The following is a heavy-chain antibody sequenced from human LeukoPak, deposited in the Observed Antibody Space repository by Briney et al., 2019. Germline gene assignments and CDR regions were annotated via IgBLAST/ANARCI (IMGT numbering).Heavy chain of an antibody. CDR3: ARDLAAADHGENY. J-gene: IGHJ4*02. V-gene: IGHV3-48*03. CDR1: GFTFSSYE. CDR2: ISSSGSTI. D-gene: IGHD6-13*01. Sequence: GGSLRLSCAASGFTFSSYEMNWVRQAPGKGLGWVSYISSSGSTIYYADSVKGRFTISRDNAKNSLYLQMNSLRAEDTAVYYCARDLAAADHGENYWGQGTLVTVSS.